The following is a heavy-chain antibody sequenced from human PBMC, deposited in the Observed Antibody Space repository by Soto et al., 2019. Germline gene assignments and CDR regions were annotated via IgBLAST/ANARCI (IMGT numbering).Heavy chain of an antibody. Sequence: SETLSLTCTVSDGSISSSNYYWGWIRPAPGKGLEWIGNIYYSGSNNYNPSLKSRVTISVDTSKNQFSLKLSSVTAADTAVYYCARAPIYDFWSGYYFDYWGQGTLVTVSS. D-gene: IGHD3-3*01. CDR1: DGSISSSNYY. CDR2: IYYSGSN. V-gene: IGHV4-39*07. CDR3: ARAPIYDFWSGYYFDY. J-gene: IGHJ4*02.